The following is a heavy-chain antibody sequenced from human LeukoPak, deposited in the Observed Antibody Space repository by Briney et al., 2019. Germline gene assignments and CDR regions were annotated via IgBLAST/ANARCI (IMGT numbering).Heavy chain of an antibody. CDR2: IGTAGDT. D-gene: IGHD6-19*01. CDR1: GFTFSSYD. V-gene: IGHV3-13*01. Sequence: PGGSLRLSCAASGFTFSSYDMHWVRQATGKGLECVSAIGTAGDTYYPGSVKGRFTISRENAKNSLYLQMNSLRAGDTAVYYCARGFPGIAVAGPLDYWGQGTLVTVSS. J-gene: IGHJ4*02. CDR3: ARGFPGIAVAGPLDY.